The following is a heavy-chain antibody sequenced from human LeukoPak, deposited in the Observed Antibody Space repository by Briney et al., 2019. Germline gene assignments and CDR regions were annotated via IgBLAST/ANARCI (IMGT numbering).Heavy chain of an antibody. CDR1: GGSISSYY. CDR3: ARGSLSGSYSPFDP. CDR2: IYNSGST. D-gene: IGHD1-26*01. Sequence: PSETLSLTCIVSGGSISSYYWSWIRQPPGKGLEWTGYIYNSGSTSYNPSLKSRVTISVDTSKNQFSLKLSAVTAADTAVYYCARGSLSGSYSPFDPWGQGTLVTVSS. V-gene: IGHV4-59*01. J-gene: IGHJ5*02.